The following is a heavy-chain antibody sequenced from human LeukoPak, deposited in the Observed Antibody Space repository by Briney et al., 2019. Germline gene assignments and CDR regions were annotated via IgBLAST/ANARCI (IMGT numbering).Heavy chain of an antibody. D-gene: IGHD2-15*01. CDR1: GFTVSSNY. CDR3: ARAPVVVGAADYYYGLDV. Sequence: GVSLRLSCAASGFTVSSNYMSWVRQAPGKGLEWVSVIYRGNKIYYADSVKGRVTISRDNSKNTVYLQMNSLRAEDTAVYYCARAPVVVGAADYYYGLDVWGQGTTVTVSS. V-gene: IGHV3-66*01. J-gene: IGHJ6*02. CDR2: IYRGNKI.